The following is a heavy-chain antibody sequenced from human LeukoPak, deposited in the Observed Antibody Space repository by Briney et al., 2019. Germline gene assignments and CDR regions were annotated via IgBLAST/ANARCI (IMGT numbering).Heavy chain of an antibody. CDR1: GFTFDDYA. J-gene: IGHJ4*02. D-gene: IGHD1-1*01. CDR3: AKDIVRMEEGDYFDY. CDR2: ISGDGGST. V-gene: IGHV3-43*02. Sequence: GGSLRLSCAASGFTFDDYAMHWVRQAPGKGLEWVSLISGDGGSTYYADSVKGRFTISRDNSKNSLYLQMNSLRTEDTALYYCAKDIVRMEEGDYFDYWGQGTLVTVSS.